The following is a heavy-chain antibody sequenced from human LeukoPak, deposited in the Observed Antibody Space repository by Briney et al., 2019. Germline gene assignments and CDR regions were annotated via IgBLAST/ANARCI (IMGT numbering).Heavy chain of an antibody. J-gene: IGHJ4*02. Sequence: PSETLSLTCTVSDGSISSGSYYWGWIRQPPGKGLEWIGSVYYSGSTYYNPSLKSRVTISVDTSKNQFSLKLSSVTAADTAVYYCARLEVGALGYWGQGALVTVSS. CDR2: VYYSGST. D-gene: IGHD1-26*01. CDR3: ARLEVGALGY. CDR1: DGSISSGSYY. V-gene: IGHV4-39*01.